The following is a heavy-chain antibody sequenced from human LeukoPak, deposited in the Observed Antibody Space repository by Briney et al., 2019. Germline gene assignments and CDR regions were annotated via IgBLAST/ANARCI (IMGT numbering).Heavy chain of an antibody. CDR2: IYYSGST. J-gene: IGHJ4*02. Sequence: SETLSLTCTVSGGSISSYYWSWIRQPPGKGLEWIGYIYYSGSTNYNPSLKSRVTISVDTSKNQFSLKLSSVTAADTAVYYCARRGQWPHYYDYWGQGILVTVSS. CDR1: GGSISSYY. CDR3: ARRGQWPHYYDY. D-gene: IGHD6-19*01. V-gene: IGHV4-59*08.